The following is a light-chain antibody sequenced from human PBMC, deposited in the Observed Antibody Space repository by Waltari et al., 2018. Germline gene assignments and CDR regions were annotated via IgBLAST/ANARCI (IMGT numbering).Light chain of an antibody. Sequence: SYELTQPPSVSVSPGQTASLTCSGHALSTKYAFWYPQKSGQAPVLVSFEDSKRRSGIHDGIPGSSSGTMATLPLSGAQLEDEGDYYCLSPDSSGTYVVFGGGTKLTVL. CDR2: EDS. CDR3: LSPDSSGTYVV. V-gene: IGLV3-10*01. J-gene: IGLJ2*01. CDR1: ALSTKY.